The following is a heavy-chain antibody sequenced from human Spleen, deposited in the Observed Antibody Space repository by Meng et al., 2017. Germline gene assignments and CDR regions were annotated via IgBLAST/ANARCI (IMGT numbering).Heavy chain of an antibody. CDR1: GLTFSNAW. Sequence: ESLKISCAASGLTFSNAWMTWVRQAPGKGLEWVGRIKSKPDGGTTDYAEPVKGRFIISRDDSKNTVYLQMNSLKTEDTAVYYCSGHIDYWGQGTLVTVSS. V-gene: IGHV3-15*01. J-gene: IGHJ4*02. CDR3: SGHIDY. CDR2: IKSKPDGGTT. D-gene: IGHD5-12*01.